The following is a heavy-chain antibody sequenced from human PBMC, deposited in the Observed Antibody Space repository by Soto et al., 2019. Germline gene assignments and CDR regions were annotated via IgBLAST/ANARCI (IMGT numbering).Heavy chain of an antibody. Sequence: QVQLVQSGAEVKKPGSSVKVSCKASGGTFSSYAVSWVRQAPGRGLEWMGGIIPIFGTANYAQKFQGRVTITADKSSSTAYMELRSLRSEDTAVYYCATVWTLGYCSSTSCSNVQYYYYGMDVWGQGTTVTVSS. CDR2: IIPIFGTA. D-gene: IGHD2-2*01. CDR1: GGTFSSYA. J-gene: IGHJ6*02. CDR3: ATVWTLGYCSSTSCSNVQYYYYGMDV. V-gene: IGHV1-69*06.